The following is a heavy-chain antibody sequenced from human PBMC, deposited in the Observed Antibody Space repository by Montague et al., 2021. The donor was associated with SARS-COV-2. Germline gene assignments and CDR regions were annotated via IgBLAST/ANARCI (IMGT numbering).Heavy chain of an antibody. CDR2: IYYSGTT. CDR3: ARETYTSGWFKRFDY. J-gene: IGHJ3*01. V-gene: IGHV4-39*01. CDR1: GGSISSSNYY. D-gene: IGHD6-19*01. Sequence: SETLSLTCTVSGGSISSSNYYWGWIRQPPGKGLEWIGCIYYSGTTYYNPSLQSRVTISVDTSKKQFSLKLSSVTAADTAVYYCARETYTSGWFKRFDYWGQGTMVTVSS.